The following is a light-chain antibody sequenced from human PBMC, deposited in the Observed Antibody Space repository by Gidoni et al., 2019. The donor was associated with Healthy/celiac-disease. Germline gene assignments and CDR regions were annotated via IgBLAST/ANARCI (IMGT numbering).Light chain of an antibody. CDR2: AAS. CDR3: QKYKSAPFT. Sequence: DIQMPQSPSSLSASVGDRVTITCRARQGISNYLAWYQQKPGKVPKLLIDAASTLQSGVPSRFSGSGSGTDFTLTISSMQPEDVATYYCQKYKSAPFTFGPGTKVDIK. CDR1: QGISNY. V-gene: IGKV1-27*01. J-gene: IGKJ3*01.